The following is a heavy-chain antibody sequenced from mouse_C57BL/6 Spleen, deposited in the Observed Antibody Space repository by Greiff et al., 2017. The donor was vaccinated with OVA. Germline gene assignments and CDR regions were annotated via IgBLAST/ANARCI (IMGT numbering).Heavy chain of an antibody. V-gene: IGHV1-81*01. D-gene: IGHD3-2*02. Sequence: QVQLQQSGAELARPGASVKLSCKASGYTFTSYGISWVKQRTGQGLEWIGEIYPRSGNTYYNEKFKGKATLTADKSSSTAYMELRSLTSEDSAVYFFSRGDSSCPIYAMAYWGQGTSVTVSS. CDR1: GYTFTSYG. CDR2: IYPRSGNT. J-gene: IGHJ4*01. CDR3: SRGDSSCPIYAMAY.